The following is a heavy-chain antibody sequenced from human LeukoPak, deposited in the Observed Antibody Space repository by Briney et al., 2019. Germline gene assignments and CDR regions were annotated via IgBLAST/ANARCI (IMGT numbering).Heavy chain of an antibody. Sequence: PGGSLRLSCAASGFTFNNYWMAWVRQAPGKGLEWVANTKQDESTRNYVDSVKGRFTISRDNAQNSLYLQMNSLRAEDTAVYYCARDDGGSLDYWGQGTLVTVPS. D-gene: IGHD1-26*01. CDR2: TKQDESTR. V-gene: IGHV3-7*01. CDR1: GFTFNNYW. CDR3: ARDDGGSLDY. J-gene: IGHJ4*02.